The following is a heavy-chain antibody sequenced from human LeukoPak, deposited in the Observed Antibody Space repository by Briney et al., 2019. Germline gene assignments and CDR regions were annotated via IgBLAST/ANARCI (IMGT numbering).Heavy chain of an antibody. CDR3: ARDRTEQQLVLYYFDY. D-gene: IGHD6-13*01. V-gene: IGHV4-59*12. J-gene: IGHJ4*02. CDR1: GGSITNYY. CDR2: IYYSGST. Sequence: SETLSLTCTVSGGSITNYYWTWIRQPPGKGLEWIGSIYYSGSTYYNPSLKSRVTISVDTSKNQFSLKLSSVTAADTAVYYCARDRTEQQLVLYYFDYWGQGTLVTVSS.